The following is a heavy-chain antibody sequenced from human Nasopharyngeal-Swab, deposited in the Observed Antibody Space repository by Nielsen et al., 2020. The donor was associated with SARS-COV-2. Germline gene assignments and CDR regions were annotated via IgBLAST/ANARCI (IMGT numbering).Heavy chain of an antibody. D-gene: IGHD1-26*01. V-gene: IGHV3-15*01. CDR3: TTDHLSGSYRFDAFDI. CDR1: GFTFSNAW. CDR2: IKSKTDGGTT. J-gene: IGHJ3*02. Sequence: GESLKISCAASGFTFSNAWMSWVRQAPGKGLEWVGRIKSKTDGGTTDYAAPVKGRFTISRDDSKNTLYLQMNSLKTEDTAVYYCTTDHLSGSYRFDAFDIWGQGTMVTVSS.